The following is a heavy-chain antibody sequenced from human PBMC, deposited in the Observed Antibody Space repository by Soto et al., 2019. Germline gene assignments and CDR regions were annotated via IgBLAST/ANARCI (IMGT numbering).Heavy chain of an antibody. CDR2: IYYSGST. D-gene: IGHD2-2*01. CDR3: ARSSCSGTSCSRRHYYYMDV. Sequence: SETLSLTCTVSGGSISSSSYYWGWIRQPPGMGLEWIGSIYYSGSTYYNPSLKSRVTISVDTSKNQFSLKLTSVTAADTAVYYCARSSCSGTSCSRRHYYYMDVWGKGTTVTVSS. CDR1: GGSISSSSYY. V-gene: IGHV4-39*01. J-gene: IGHJ6*03.